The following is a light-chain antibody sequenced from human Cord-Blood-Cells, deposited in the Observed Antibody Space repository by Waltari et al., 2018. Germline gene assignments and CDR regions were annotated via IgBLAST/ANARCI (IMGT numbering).Light chain of an antibody. CDR1: QSVSSSY. J-gene: IGKJ5*01. CDR2: GAA. Sequence: EIVLTQSPGTLSLSPGERATLSCRASQSVSSSYLAWYQQKPGQAPRLLIYGAASRATGSPDRFSGSGSVTDFTLTISRLEPEDFAVYYCQQYGSSFGQGTRLEIK. CDR3: QQYGSS. V-gene: IGKV3-20*01.